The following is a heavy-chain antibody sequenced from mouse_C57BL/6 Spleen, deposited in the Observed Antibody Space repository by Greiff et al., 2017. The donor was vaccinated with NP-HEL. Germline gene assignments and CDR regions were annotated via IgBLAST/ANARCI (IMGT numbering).Heavy chain of an antibody. CDR2: IYPGSGNT. V-gene: IGHV1-76*01. J-gene: IGHJ1*03. CDR1: GYTFTDYY. Sequence: VQLQQSGAELVRPGASVKLSCKASGYTFTDYYINWVKQRPGQGLEWIARIYPGSGNTYYNEKFKGKATLTAEKSSSTAYMQLSSLTSEDSAVYCCARGRSNYGYFDVWGTGTTVTVSS. D-gene: IGHD2-5*01. CDR3: ARGRSNYGYFDV.